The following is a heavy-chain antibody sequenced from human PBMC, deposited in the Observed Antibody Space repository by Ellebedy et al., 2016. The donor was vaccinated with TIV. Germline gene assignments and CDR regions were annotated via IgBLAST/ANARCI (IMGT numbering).Heavy chain of an antibody. V-gene: IGHV3-7*03. CDR1: GFNFTNAR. CDR2: IKEDGSEK. Sequence: GESLKISCAASGFNFTNARMPWVRQAPGRGLEWVANIKEDGSEKHYVDSVKGRFTISRDNAKNSLYLQMNSLTVEDTAVYYCTSSTGYSDYDITGMDAWGQGTPVTVSS. CDR3: TSSTGYSDYDITGMDA. D-gene: IGHD5-12*01. J-gene: IGHJ6*02.